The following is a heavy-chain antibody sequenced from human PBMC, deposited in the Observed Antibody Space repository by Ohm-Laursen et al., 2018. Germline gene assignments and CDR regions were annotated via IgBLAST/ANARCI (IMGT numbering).Heavy chain of an antibody. V-gene: IGHV3-11*01. J-gene: IGHJ4*02. CDR1: GFTFSDYY. CDR2: ISSSGSTI. CDR3: ARRVYDSSGRRYFDY. D-gene: IGHD3-22*01. Sequence: SLRLSCAASGFTFSDYYMTWIRQAPGKGLEWVSYISSSGSTIFYADSVKGLFTISRDNAKNSLYLQMDSLRAKDTAVYYCARRVYDSSGRRYFDYWGQGTLVTVSS.